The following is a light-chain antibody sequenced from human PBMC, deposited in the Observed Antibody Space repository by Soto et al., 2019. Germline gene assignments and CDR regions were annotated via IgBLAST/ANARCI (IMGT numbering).Light chain of an antibody. CDR2: TND. Sequence: QSVLTQPPSSSGTPGQRVTISCSGGSSNIGSNPVNWYQQLPGTAPKLLIHTNDRRPSEVPDRFSGSKSGTSASLAISGLQSEDAADYYCAVSDDSLKGPVFGTGTKVTVL. V-gene: IGLV1-44*01. CDR3: AVSDDSLKGPV. J-gene: IGLJ1*01. CDR1: SSNIGSNP.